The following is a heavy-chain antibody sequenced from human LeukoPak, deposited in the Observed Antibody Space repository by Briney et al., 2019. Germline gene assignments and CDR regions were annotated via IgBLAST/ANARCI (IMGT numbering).Heavy chain of an antibody. CDR2: IYYSGST. D-gene: IGHD6-19*01. CDR1: GGSISSYY. J-gene: IGHJ4*02. Sequence: SETLSLTCTVSGGSISSYYWSWIRQPPGKGLEWIGYIYYSGSTNYNPSLKSRVTISVDTSKNQFSLKLSSVTAADTAVYYCARQVAVAGTTDDWGQGTLVTVSS. V-gene: IGHV4-59*08. CDR3: ARQVAVAGTTDD.